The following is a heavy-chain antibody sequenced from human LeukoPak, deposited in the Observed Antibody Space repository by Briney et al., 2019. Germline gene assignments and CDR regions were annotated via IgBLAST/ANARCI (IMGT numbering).Heavy chain of an antibody. Sequence: SETLSLTCTVSGGSISSSSYYWGWIRQPPGKGLEWIGSIYYSGSTYYNPSLKSRVTISVDTSKNQFSLKLSSVTAADTAVYYCASFRVRDDAFDIWGQGTMVTVSS. J-gene: IGHJ3*02. V-gene: IGHV4-39*01. CDR2: IYYSGST. D-gene: IGHD3-10*01. CDR3: ASFRVRDDAFDI. CDR1: GGSISSSSYY.